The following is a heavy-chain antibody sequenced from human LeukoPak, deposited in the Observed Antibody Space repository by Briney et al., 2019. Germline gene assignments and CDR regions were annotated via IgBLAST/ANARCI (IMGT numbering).Heavy chain of an antibody. CDR3: ARDPYYDFWSDYGTEAFDI. CDR1: GFPFSDFS. J-gene: IGHJ3*02. D-gene: IGHD3-3*01. V-gene: IGHV3-69-1*01. CDR2: TNSGGSTT. Sequence: GGSLRLSCATSGFPFSDFSMTWVRQAPGKGLEWISTTNSGGSTTDYADSLKGRFTTSRDNAKNSLYLQMNSLRAEDTAVYYCARDPYYDFWSDYGTEAFDIWGQGTMVTVSS.